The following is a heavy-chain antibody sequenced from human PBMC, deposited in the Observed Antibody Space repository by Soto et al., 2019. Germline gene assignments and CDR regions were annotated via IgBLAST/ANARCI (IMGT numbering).Heavy chain of an antibody. D-gene: IGHD1-26*01. CDR2: TYYRSKWYN. CDR3: AREGSIVGATSYWFDP. V-gene: IGHV6-1*01. Sequence: KQSQTLSLTCAISGDSVSSNSAAWNWIRQSPSRGLEWLGRTYYRSKWYNDYAVSVKSRITINPDTSKNQFSLQLNSVTPEDTAVYYCAREGSIVGATSYWFDPWGQGTLVTVSS. CDR1: GDSVSSNSAA. J-gene: IGHJ5*02.